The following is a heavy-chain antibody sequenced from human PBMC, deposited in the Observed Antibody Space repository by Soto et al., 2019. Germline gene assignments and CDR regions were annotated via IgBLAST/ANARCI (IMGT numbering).Heavy chain of an antibody. Sequence: SVKVSCKASGGTFSSYAISWVRQAPGQGLEWMGGIIPIFGTANYAQKFQGRVTITADESTSTAYMELSSLRSEDTAVYYCALSSYYDSSGYYYVFDYWGEGTIVTV. V-gene: IGHV1-69*13. D-gene: IGHD3-22*01. CDR1: GGTFSSYA. J-gene: IGHJ4*02. CDR2: IIPIFGTA. CDR3: ALSSYYDSSGYYYVFDY.